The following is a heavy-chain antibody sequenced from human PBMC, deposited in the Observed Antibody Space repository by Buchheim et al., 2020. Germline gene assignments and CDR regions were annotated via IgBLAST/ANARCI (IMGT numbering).Heavy chain of an antibody. J-gene: IGHJ4*02. CDR1: GGSISSGGYY. V-gene: IGHV4-31*03. CDR3: AREDLTRGYSYGPFDY. Sequence: QVQLQESGPGLVKPSQTLSLTCTVSGGSISSGGYYWTWIRQTPGKGLEWIGYIHYSGSTYYSPSLESRVTLSVDTSKNQFSLMLSSVTAADTAVYYCAREDLTRGYSYGPFDYWGQGTL. D-gene: IGHD5-18*01. CDR2: IHYSGST.